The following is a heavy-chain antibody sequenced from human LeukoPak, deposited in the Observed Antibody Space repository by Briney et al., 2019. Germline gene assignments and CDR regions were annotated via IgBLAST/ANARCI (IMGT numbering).Heavy chain of an antibody. D-gene: IGHD1-26*01. V-gene: IGHV4-39*01. CDR3: ARGDSGSYSFGFDY. CDR2: IYYSGST. J-gene: IGHJ4*02. CDR1: GGSINSSSYY. Sequence: SETLSLTCTVSGGSINSSSYYWGWIRQPPGKGLEWIGSIYYSGSTYYNPSLKSRVTISVDTSKNQFSLKLSSVTAADTAVYYCARGDSGSYSFGFDYWGQGTLVTVSS.